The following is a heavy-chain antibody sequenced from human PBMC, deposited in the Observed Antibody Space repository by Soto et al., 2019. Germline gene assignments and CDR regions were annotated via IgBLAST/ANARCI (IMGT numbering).Heavy chain of an antibody. Sequence: SETLSLTCAVYGGSFSGYYWSWIRQPPGKGLEWIGEINHSGSTNYNPSLKSRVTISVDTSKNQFSLKLSSVTAADTAVYYCARLRVGFGELFVEDNYYYYMDVWGKGTTVTVSS. D-gene: IGHD3-10*01. CDR3: ARLRVGFGELFVEDNYYYYMDV. CDR2: INHSGST. J-gene: IGHJ6*03. CDR1: GGSFSGYY. V-gene: IGHV4-34*01.